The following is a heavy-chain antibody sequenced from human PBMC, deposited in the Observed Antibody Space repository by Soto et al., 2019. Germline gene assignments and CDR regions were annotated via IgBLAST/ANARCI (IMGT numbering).Heavy chain of an antibody. J-gene: IGHJ4*02. V-gene: IGHV1-46*03. CDR1: GYTFTSYY. D-gene: IGHD3-10*01. Sequence: ASVKVSCKASGYTFTSYYMHWVRQAPGQGLEWMGIINPSGGSTSYAQKFQGRVTMTRDTSTSTVYMELSSLRSEDTAVYYCARDHRFGTYYWGSGIYPLGYWGQETLVTVSS. CDR2: INPSGGST. CDR3: ARDHRFGTYYWGSGIYPLGY.